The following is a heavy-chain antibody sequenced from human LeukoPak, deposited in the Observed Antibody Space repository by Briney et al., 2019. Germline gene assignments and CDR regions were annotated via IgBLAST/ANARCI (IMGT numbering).Heavy chain of an antibody. CDR3: ARGDGGFTGYSSGWYGDYFDY. J-gene: IGHJ4*02. CDR2: ISAYNGNT. D-gene: IGHD6-19*01. CDR1: GYTFTIYG. V-gene: IGHV1-18*01. Sequence: ASVKVSCKASGYTFTIYGISWVRQAPGQGVEWMGWISAYNGNTNYAQKLQGRVTMTTDTSTSTAYMELRSLRSDDTAVYYCARGDGGFTGYSSGWYGDYFDYWGQGTLVTVSS.